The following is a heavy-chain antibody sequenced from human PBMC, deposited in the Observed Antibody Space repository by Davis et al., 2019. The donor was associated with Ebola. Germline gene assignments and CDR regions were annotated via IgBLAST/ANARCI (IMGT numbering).Heavy chain of an antibody. Sequence: HSQTLSLTCAISGDSVFSGGWNWIRQSPSRGLEWLGRTYYNSKWYNDYALSVKSRITINPDTSKNQFSLQLNSVTPEDTALYYCARGWFRGGMDVWGEGTTVTVSS. J-gene: IGHJ6*04. CDR2: TYYNSKWYN. V-gene: IGHV6-1*01. CDR1: GDSVFSGG. CDR3: ARGWFRGGMDV. D-gene: IGHD3-10*01.